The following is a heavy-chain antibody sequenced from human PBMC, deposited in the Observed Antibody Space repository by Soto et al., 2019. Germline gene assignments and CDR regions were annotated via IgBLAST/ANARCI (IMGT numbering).Heavy chain of an antibody. V-gene: IGHV3-11*01. Sequence: QVQLVESGGGLVKPGGSLRLSCAASGFTFSDYYMSWIRQAPGKGLEWVSYISSSGSTIYYADSVKGRFTISRDNAKNSLYLQLHSLRAADTAVYDCARVNDFWGGYPAYYYYMDVGGKGTTVTVSS. D-gene: IGHD3-3*01. CDR2: ISSSGSTI. CDR3: ARVNDFWGGYPAYYYYMDV. CDR1: GFTFSDYY. J-gene: IGHJ6*03.